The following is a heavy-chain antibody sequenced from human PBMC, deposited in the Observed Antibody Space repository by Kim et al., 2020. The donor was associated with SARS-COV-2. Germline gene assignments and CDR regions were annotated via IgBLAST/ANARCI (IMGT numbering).Heavy chain of an antibody. Sequence: GGSLRLSCAASGFTFSSYAMSWVRQAPGKGLEWVSAISGSGGSTYYADSVKGRFTISRDNSKNTLYLQMNSLRAEDTAVYYCAKGDYDGNSLYYGMDVWGQGTTVTVSS. D-gene: IGHD4-17*01. CDR2: ISGSGGST. CDR1: GFTFSSYA. CDR3: AKGDYDGNSLYYGMDV. V-gene: IGHV3-23*01. J-gene: IGHJ6*02.